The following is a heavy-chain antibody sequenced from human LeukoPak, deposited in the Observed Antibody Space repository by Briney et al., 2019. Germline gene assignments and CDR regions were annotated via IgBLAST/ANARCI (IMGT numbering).Heavy chain of an antibody. CDR2: MYHSGGS. Sequence: PSETLSLTCAVSGYSITSGYYWGWIRQPPGKGLEWIGTMYHSGGSFYSPSLKSRVTISVDTSKNQFSLKLTSVTAADTAVYYCAREGVAGYVWGKGTTVTVSS. CDR3: AREGVAGYV. D-gene: IGHD6-19*01. CDR1: GYSITSGYY. J-gene: IGHJ6*04. V-gene: IGHV4-38-2*02.